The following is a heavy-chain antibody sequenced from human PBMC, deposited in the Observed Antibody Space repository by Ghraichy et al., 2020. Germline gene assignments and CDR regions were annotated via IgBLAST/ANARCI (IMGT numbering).Heavy chain of an antibody. D-gene: IGHD3-22*01. Sequence: GESLNISCAASGFTFSRYGMHWVRQAPGKGLEWVAVIAYDGSKKNYADSVKGRFTISRDNSTNTLYVQMNSLRAEDTAVYYCAKERDTSGYYSFRGDYYGMDVWGQGTTVTVSS. CDR3: AKERDTSGYYSFRGDYYGMDV. CDR1: GFTFSRYG. V-gene: IGHV3-30*18. J-gene: IGHJ6*02. CDR2: IAYDGSKK.